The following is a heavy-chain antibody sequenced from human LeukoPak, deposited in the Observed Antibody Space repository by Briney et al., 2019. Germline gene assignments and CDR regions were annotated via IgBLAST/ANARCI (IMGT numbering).Heavy chain of an antibody. V-gene: IGHV3-30-3*01. CDR1: GFTFSSYA. D-gene: IGHD5-18*01. CDR2: ISYDGSNK. J-gene: IGHJ6*02. CDR3: ARARENSYGYYYYGMDV. Sequence: PGRSLRLSCAASGFTFSSYAMHWVRQAPGKGLEWVAVISYDGSNKYYADSVKGRFTISRDNSKNTLYLQMNSLRAEDTAVYYCARARENSYGYYYYGMDVWGQGTTVTVSS.